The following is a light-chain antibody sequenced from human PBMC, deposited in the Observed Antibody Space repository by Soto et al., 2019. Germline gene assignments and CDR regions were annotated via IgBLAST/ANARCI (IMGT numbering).Light chain of an antibody. CDR2: GAS. CDR3: RQYGYSLGFA. J-gene: IGKJ4*01. Sequence: EIVLTQSSGTLSLSPGERATLSCRASQSVSSNFLAWYQEKPGQAPRLLIYGASSRATGIPDRFSGSGSGIDFTLTISRLEPEDFAVYYCRQYGYSLGFAFGGGTKVEIK. CDR1: QSVSSNF. V-gene: IGKV3-20*01.